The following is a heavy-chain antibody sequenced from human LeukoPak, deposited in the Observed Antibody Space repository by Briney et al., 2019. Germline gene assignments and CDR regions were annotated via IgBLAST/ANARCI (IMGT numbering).Heavy chain of an antibody. D-gene: IGHD6-13*01. CDR2: ISSSSSYI. CDR1: GFTFSSYI. V-gene: IGHV3-21*01. CDR3: AREQQLGYNWFDP. Sequence: GGSLRLSCAASGFTFSSYIMNWVRQAPGKGLEWVSSISSSSSYIYYADSVKGRFTISRDNAKNSLYLQMNSLRAEDTAVYYCAREQQLGYNWFDPWGQGTLVTVSS. J-gene: IGHJ5*02.